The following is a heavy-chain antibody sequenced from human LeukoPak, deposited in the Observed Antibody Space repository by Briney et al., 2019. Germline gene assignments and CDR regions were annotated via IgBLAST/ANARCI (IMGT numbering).Heavy chain of an antibody. J-gene: IGHJ4*02. Sequence: GSLRLSCAGSGFTFSSYAMSWVRQAPGKGLEWVSAVSGSGDSTYYADSVKGRFTISRDNSKNTLFLQMNSLRAEDTAVYYCARGSWLEEGFDYWGQGTLVTVSS. CDR2: VSGSGDST. CDR1: GFTFSSYA. V-gene: IGHV3-23*01. CDR3: ARGSWLEEGFDY. D-gene: IGHD5-18*01.